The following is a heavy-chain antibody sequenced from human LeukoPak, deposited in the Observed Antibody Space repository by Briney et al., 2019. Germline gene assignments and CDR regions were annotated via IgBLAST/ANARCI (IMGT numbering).Heavy chain of an antibody. J-gene: IGHJ4*02. V-gene: IGHV3-21*01. CDR1: GFTFSSYS. CDR2: ISSSSSYT. Sequence: GGSLRLSCAASGFTFSSYSMNWVRQAPGKGLEWVSSISSSSSYTYYADSVKGRFTISRDNAKNSLYLQMNSLRAEDTAVYYCARDRGWSGGWPSDYWGQGTLVTVSS. D-gene: IGHD3-3*01. CDR3: ARDRGWSGGWPSDY.